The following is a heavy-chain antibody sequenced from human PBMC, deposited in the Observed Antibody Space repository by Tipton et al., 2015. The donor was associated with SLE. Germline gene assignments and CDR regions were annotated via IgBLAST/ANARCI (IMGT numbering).Heavy chain of an antibody. CDR1: GFTFSSYS. D-gene: IGHD4-23*01. Sequence: LRLSYAASGFTFSSYSMNWVRQPPGKGLEWIGEINHSGSTNYNPSLKSRVTISVDTSKNQFSLKLSSVTAADTAVYYCATRWTTVVYWGQGTLVTVSS. CDR2: INHSGST. CDR3: ATRWTTVVY. J-gene: IGHJ4*02. V-gene: IGHV4-34*08.